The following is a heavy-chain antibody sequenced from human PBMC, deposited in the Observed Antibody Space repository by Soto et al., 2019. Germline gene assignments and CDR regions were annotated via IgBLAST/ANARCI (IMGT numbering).Heavy chain of an antibody. CDR1: GYTFTSYG. J-gene: IGHJ4*02. CDR3: VRELSYYFDY. V-gene: IGHV1-18*01. Sequence: ALVKVSCKASGYTFTSYGISWVRQAPGQGLEWMGWISAYNGSTYYADSVKGRFTISRDNSKNTLYLQMSSLRAEDTAVYYYVRELSYYFDYWGQGTLVTVSS. D-gene: IGHD3-16*02. CDR2: ISAYNGST.